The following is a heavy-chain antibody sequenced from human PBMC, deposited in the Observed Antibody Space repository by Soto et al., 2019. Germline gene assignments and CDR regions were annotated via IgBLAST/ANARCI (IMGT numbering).Heavy chain of an antibody. V-gene: IGHV3-30*18. J-gene: IGHJ6*02. CDR2: ISYDGSNK. CDR1: GFTFSSYG. D-gene: IGHD2-15*01. Sequence: GGSLRLSCAASGFTFSSYGMHWVRQAPGKGLEWVAVISYDGSNKYYADSVKGRFTISRDNSKNTLYLQMNSLRAEDTAVYYCAKEGGYCSGGSCSIDYYYYYGMDVWGQGTTVTVSS. CDR3: AKEGGYCSGGSCSIDYYYYYGMDV.